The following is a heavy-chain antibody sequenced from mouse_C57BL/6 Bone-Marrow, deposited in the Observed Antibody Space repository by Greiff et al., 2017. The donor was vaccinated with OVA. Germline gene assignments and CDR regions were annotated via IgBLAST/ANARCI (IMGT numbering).Heavy chain of an antibody. CDR2: IDPEDGNT. J-gene: IGHJ1*03. Sequence: VQLQQSGAELVKPGASVKLSCTASGFNIKDYYMHWVKQRTEQGLEWIGRIDPEDGNTKYAPKFQGKATITADTSSNTAYLQLSSLTSEDTAIYYCARRSITTVVATDWYFDVWGTGTTVTVSS. CDR3: ARRSITTVVATDWYFDV. CDR1: GFNIKDYY. V-gene: IGHV14-2*01. D-gene: IGHD1-1*01.